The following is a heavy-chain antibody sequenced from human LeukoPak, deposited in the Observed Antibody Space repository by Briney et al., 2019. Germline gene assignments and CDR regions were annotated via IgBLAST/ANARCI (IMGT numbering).Heavy chain of an antibody. CDR3: AKGTGGDYYYYGMDV. D-gene: IGHD1-14*01. CDR1: GFTFSSYA. CDR2: ISGSGGST. V-gene: IGHV3-23*01. Sequence: GGSLRLSCAASGFTFSSYAMSWVRQAPGKGLEWVSAISGSGGSTYYADSVKGRSTISRDNSKNTLYLQMNSLRAEDTAVYYCAKGTGGDYYYYGMDVWGQGTTVTVSS. J-gene: IGHJ6*02.